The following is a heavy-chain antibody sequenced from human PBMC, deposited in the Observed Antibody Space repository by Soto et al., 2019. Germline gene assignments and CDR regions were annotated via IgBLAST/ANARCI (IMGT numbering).Heavy chain of an antibody. V-gene: IGHV1-69*12. CDR1: GGTFSSYA. Sequence: QVQLVQSGAEVKKPGSSVKVSCKASGGTFSSYAISWVRQAPGRGLEWMGGIIPIFGTANYAQKFQGRVTITADESTSTAYMELSSLRSEDTAVYYCASGEAYCGGDCSNFDLWGRGTLVTVSS. J-gene: IGHJ2*01. CDR3: ASGEAYCGGDCSNFDL. CDR2: IIPIFGTA. D-gene: IGHD2-21*02.